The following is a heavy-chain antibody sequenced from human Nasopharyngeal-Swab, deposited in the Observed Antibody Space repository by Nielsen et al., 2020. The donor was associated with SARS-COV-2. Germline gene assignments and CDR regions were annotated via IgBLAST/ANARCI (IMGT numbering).Heavy chain of an antibody. J-gene: IGHJ4*02. Sequence: ASVKVSCKASGYTFTDYHLHWIRQAPGHGLEWLGWINANIGVTNYAHKFKGRLTVTRDTSMNTAYMDLSTLRSDDTAVYYCAREPDMVRGITLFDYWGQGTLVTVSS. CDR3: AREPDMVRGITLFDY. CDR1: GYTFTDYH. CDR2: INANIGVT. D-gene: IGHD3-10*01. V-gene: IGHV1-2*07.